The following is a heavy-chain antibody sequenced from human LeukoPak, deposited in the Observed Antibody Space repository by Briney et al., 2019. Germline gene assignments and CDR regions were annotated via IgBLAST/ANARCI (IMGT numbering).Heavy chain of an antibody. J-gene: IGHJ4*02. CDR1: GFTFSSYA. D-gene: IGHD6-19*01. Sequence: GGSLRLSCAASGFTFSSYAMHCVRQAPGKGLEWVAVISYDGSNKYYADSVKGRFTISRDNSKNTLYLQMNSLRAEDTGVYYCARDSSGWYGYYFDYWGQGTLVTVSS. CDR3: ARDSSGWYGYYFDY. V-gene: IGHV3-30-3*01. CDR2: ISYDGSNK.